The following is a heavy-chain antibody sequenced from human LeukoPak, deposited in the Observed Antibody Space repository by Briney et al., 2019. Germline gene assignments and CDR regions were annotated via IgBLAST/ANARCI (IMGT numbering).Heavy chain of an antibody. Sequence: GASVKVSCKASGYTFTSYDINWMRQATGQGLEWMGWMNPNSGNTGYAQKFQGRVTMTRNTSISTAYMELSSLRSEDTAVYYCARGRMYSSGWYNNWFDPWGQGTLVTVSS. V-gene: IGHV1-8*01. CDR3: ARGRMYSSGWYNNWFDP. J-gene: IGHJ5*02. CDR1: GYTFTSYD. CDR2: MNPNSGNT. D-gene: IGHD6-19*01.